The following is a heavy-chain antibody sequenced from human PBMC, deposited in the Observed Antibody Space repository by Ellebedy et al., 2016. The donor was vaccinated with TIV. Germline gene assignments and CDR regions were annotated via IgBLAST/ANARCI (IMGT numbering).Heavy chain of an antibody. D-gene: IGHD3-16*01. CDR1: GGSITGSSYY. J-gene: IGHJ4*02. Sequence: GSLRLSXTVSGGSITGSSYYWGWIRQPPGKGLEWIGNVFYSGGTHYNPSLQSRVAISVDTSKNYFSLQLTSVTAADTAVYYCARQIAYDYIWERPPRDSWGQGTLVTVSS. CDR3: ARQIAYDYIWERPPRDS. V-gene: IGHV4-39*01. CDR2: VFYSGGT.